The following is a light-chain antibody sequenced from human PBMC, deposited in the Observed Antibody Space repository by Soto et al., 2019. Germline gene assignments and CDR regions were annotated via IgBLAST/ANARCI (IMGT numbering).Light chain of an antibody. J-gene: IGLJ2*01. Sequence: QSALTQPRSVSGSPGQSVTISCTGTSSDVGAYDYVSWYQQHPGKAPQLMIYDVSKRPSGVPDRFSGSKSGNTASLTISGLQAEDEADYYCCSYAGSFTLVLGGGTKLTVL. CDR3: CSYAGSFTLV. CDR2: DVS. CDR1: SSDVGAYDY. V-gene: IGLV2-11*01.